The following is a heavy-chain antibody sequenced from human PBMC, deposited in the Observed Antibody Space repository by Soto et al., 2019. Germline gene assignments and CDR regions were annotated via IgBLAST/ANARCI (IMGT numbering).Heavy chain of an antibody. CDR1: GGSISSYY. D-gene: IGHD3-10*01. Sequence: PSETLSLTCTVSGGSISSYYWSWIRQPAGKGLEWIGRIYTSGSTNYNPSLKSRVTMSVDTSKNQFSLKLSSVTAADTAVYYCARDGLDYRTASEFYYYGMDVWGQGTTVTVSS. CDR3: ARDGLDYRTASEFYYYGMDV. J-gene: IGHJ6*02. CDR2: IYTSGST. V-gene: IGHV4-4*07.